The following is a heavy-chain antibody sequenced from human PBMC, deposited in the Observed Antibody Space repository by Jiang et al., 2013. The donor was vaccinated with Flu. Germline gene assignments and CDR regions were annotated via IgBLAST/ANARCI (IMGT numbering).Heavy chain of an antibody. CDR1: GGTFSSYA. V-gene: IGHV1-69*04. Sequence: EVKKPGSSVKVSCKASGGTFSSYAISWVRQAPGQGLEWMGGIIPILGIANYAQKFQGRVTITADKSTSTAYMELSSLRSEDTAVYYCARDRYDYGDYVPENDAFDIWGQGTMVTVSS. J-gene: IGHJ3*02. CDR3: ARDRYDYGDYVPENDAFDI. D-gene: IGHD4-17*01. CDR2: IIPILGIA.